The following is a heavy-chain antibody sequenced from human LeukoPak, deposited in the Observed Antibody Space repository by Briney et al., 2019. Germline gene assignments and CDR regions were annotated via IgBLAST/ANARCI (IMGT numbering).Heavy chain of an antibody. CDR2: ISAYNGNT. Sequence: GASVKVSCKASGYTFTSYGISWVRQAPGQGPEWMGWISAYNGNTNYAQKLQGRVTMTTDTSTSTAYMELRSLRSDDTAVYYCARPIRDILTGYYVGYFDYWGQGTLVTVSS. CDR1: GYTFTSYG. V-gene: IGHV1-18*01. CDR3: ARPIRDILTGYYVGYFDY. J-gene: IGHJ4*02. D-gene: IGHD3-9*01.